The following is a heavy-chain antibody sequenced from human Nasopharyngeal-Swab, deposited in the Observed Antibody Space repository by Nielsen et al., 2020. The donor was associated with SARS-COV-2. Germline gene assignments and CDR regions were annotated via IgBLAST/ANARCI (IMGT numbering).Heavy chain of an antibody. V-gene: IGHV4-34*01. CDR2: INHSGST. J-gene: IGHJ5*02. CDR1: GGSFSGYY. Sequence: SETLSLTCAVYGGSFSGYYWSWIRQPPGKGLEWIGEINHSGSTNYNPSLKSRVTISVDTSENQFSLKLSSVTAADTAVYYCARGCYDYIWGSYRQGNWFDPWGQGTLVTVSS. CDR3: ARGCYDYIWGSYRQGNWFDP. D-gene: IGHD3-16*02.